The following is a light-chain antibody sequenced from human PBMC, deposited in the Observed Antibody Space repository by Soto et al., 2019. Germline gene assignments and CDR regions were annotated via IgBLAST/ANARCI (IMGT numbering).Light chain of an antibody. CDR2: GAS. CDR1: QSVSSNN. V-gene: IGKV3-20*01. CDR3: QQYGRSPFT. Sequence: EIVLTQSPGTLSLSPGERATLSCRASQSVSSNNLAWYQQRPGQAPRVVIYGASTRATGIPERFSGSGSGTDFTLTISRLEPDDFAVYYCQQYGRSPFTFGHGTTVDIK. J-gene: IGKJ3*01.